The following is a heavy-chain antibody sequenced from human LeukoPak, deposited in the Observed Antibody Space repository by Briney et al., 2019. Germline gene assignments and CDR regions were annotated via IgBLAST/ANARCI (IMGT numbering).Heavy chain of an antibody. V-gene: IGHV3-21*01. D-gene: IGHD4-17*01. CDR3: ARGRLGDGEQFDY. J-gene: IGHJ4*02. CDR2: ISSSSSYI. CDR1: GFTFSSYS. Sequence: GGSLRLSCAASGFTFSSYSMNWVRQAPGKGVEWVSSISSSSSYIYYADSVKGRFTISRDNAKNSLYLQMNSLRAEDTAVYYCARGRLGDGEQFDYWGQGTLVTVSS.